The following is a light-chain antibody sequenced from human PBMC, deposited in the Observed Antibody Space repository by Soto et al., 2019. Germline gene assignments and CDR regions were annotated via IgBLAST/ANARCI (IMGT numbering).Light chain of an antibody. J-gene: IGLJ1*01. CDR2: EVS. CDR1: SSDVGRYNY. CDR3: SSYAGNSRYV. V-gene: IGLV2-8*01. Sequence: QSALTQPASASGSPGQSVTISCTGTSSDVGRYNYISWYQQRPGKAPKLIIYEVSKRPSGVPDRLSGFKYGNTASLTVSGLQAEDEADYYCSSYAGNSRYVFGTGTKVTVL.